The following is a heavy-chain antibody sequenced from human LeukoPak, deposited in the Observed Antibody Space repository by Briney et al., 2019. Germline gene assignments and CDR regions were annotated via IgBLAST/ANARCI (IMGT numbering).Heavy chain of an antibody. Sequence: GGSLRLSCAASGFTFSSYGMHWVRQAPGKGLEWVAFIRYDGSNKYYADSVKGRFTISRDNSKNTLYLQISSLRAEDTAVYYCAKDKGLYYFDYWGQGALVTVSS. CDR3: AKDKGLYYFDY. D-gene: IGHD2-2*01. CDR2: IRYDGSNK. J-gene: IGHJ4*02. CDR1: GFTFSSYG. V-gene: IGHV3-30*02.